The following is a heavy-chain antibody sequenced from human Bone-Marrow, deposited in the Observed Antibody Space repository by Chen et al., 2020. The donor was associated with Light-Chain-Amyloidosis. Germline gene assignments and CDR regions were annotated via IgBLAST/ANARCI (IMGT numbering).Heavy chain of an antibody. CDR2: IRSKAYGGTT. V-gene: IGHV3-49*04. Sequence: EVQLVESGGGLVQPGRSLRLSCSASGFTFGDYAMSWVRQAPGKGLEWVGFIRSKAYGGTTEYAASVKGRFTISRDYSKSIAYLQMNSLKTEDTAVYYCTRDVPSKARFLEWVGFDPWGQGTLVTVSS. CDR1: GFTFGDYA. J-gene: IGHJ5*02. CDR3: TRDVPSKARFLEWVGFDP. D-gene: IGHD3-3*01.